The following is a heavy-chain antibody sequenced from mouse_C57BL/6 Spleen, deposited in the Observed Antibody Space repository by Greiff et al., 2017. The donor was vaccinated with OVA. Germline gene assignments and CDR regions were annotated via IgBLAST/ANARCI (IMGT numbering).Heavy chain of an antibody. D-gene: IGHD1-1*01. V-gene: IGHV1-62-2*01. CDR3: AKLVLLRGMDY. CDR1: GYTFTEYT. Sequence: VMLVESGAELVKPGASVKLSCKASGYTFTEYTIHWVKQRSGQGLEWIGWFYPGSGSIKYNEKFKDKATLTADKSSSTVYMELSRLTSEDSAVYFCAKLVLLRGMDYWGQGTSVTVSS. J-gene: IGHJ4*01. CDR2: FYPGSGSI.